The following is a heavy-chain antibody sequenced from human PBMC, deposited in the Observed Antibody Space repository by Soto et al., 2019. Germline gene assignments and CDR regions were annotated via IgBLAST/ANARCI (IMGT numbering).Heavy chain of an antibody. Sequence: CKASGYTFTSYDIKWGRQATGQRVDWMGIINPSSGSTSYAQKFQGRVTMTRDTSTSTVYMELSSLRSEDTAVYYCARGDGSYDSSGYYPPSYDYWGQGTLVTVSS. V-gene: IGHV1-46*01. CDR2: INPSSGST. J-gene: IGHJ4*02. CDR1: GYTFTSYD. D-gene: IGHD3-22*01. CDR3: ARGDGSYDSSGYYPPSYDY.